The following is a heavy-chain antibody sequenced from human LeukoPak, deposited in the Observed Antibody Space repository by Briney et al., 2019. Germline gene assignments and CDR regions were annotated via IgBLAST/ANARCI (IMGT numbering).Heavy chain of an antibody. Sequence: SVKVSCKASGFTFTSSAVQWVRQARGQRLEWIGWIVVGSGNTNYAQKFQERVTITRDMSTSTAYMELSSLRSEDTAVYYCARRADYVWGSYRYSWFDPWGQGTLVTVSS. CDR3: ARRADYVWGSYRYSWFDP. V-gene: IGHV1-58*01. CDR1: GFTFTSSA. CDR2: IVVGSGNT. J-gene: IGHJ5*02. D-gene: IGHD3-16*02.